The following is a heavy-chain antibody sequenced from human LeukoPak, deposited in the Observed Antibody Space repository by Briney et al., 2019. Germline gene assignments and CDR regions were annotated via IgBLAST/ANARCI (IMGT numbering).Heavy chain of an antibody. D-gene: IGHD1-7*01. Sequence: SETLSLTCAVCGGSFSGYYWSWIRQPPGKGLEWIGEINHSGSTNYNPSLKSRVTISVDTSKNQFSLKLSSVTAADTAVYYCARELLGLELLAFDYWGQGTLVTVSS. CDR2: INHSGST. CDR3: ARELLGLELLAFDY. CDR1: GGSFSGYY. V-gene: IGHV4-34*01. J-gene: IGHJ4*02.